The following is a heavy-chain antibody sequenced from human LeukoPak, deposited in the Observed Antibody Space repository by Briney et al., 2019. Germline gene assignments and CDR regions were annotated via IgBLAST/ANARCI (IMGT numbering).Heavy chain of an antibody. CDR3: AKGLDFLFHY. CDR1: GFTFSNYA. J-gene: IGHJ4*02. Sequence: PGGSLRLSCAASGFTFSNYAMSWVRQAPGRGLEWVSAISGSGGGTYYADSVKGRFTIFRDSSKNTLYLQMNSLRAEDTAVYYCAKGLDFLFHYWGQGTLVTVSS. CDR2: ISGSGGGT. V-gene: IGHV3-23*01.